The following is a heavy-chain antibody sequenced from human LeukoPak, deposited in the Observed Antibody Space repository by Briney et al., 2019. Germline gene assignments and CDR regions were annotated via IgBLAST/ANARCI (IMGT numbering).Heavy chain of an antibody. Sequence: SETLSLTCRVPGGSISSASYYWSWIRQPAGKGLEWLGRIYTSGSTNYNPSLKSRVTISVDTSKNQFSLKLSSVTAADTAVYYCARDTWFGAGRTFDYWGQGTLLTVSS. J-gene: IGHJ4*02. CDR2: IYTSGST. V-gene: IGHV4-61*02. CDR3: ARDTWFGAGRTFDY. D-gene: IGHD3-10*01. CDR1: GGSISSASYY.